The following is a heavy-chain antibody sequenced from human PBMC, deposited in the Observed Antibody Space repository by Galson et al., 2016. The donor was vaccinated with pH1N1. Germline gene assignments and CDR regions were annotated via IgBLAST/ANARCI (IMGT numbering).Heavy chain of an antibody. CDR3: ARRYYFDY. CDR2: IDPSDGTT. V-gene: IGHV1-46*01. CDR1: GGTFSSYG. Sequence: SVKVSCKASGGTFSSYGINWVRQAPGQGLEWMGIIDPSDGTTTYSQKFQGRIILTRDTSTNSVHMELTTLRPDDSATYVCARRYYFDYWGQGTLVTVSS. J-gene: IGHJ4*02.